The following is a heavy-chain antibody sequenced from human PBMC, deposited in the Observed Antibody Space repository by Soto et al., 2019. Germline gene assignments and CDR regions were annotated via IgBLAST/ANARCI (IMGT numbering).Heavy chain of an antibody. D-gene: IGHD3-16*01. V-gene: IGHV4-31*03. CDR1: GGSISSGGYY. J-gene: IGHJ5*02. CDR2: IYYSGTT. Sequence: QVQLQESGPGLVKPSQTLSLTCTVSGGSISSGGYYWSWIRQHPGKGLEWIGYIYYSGTTYYNPSLKRRVTISVDRSQNQFSLKLSSVPAADTAVYYCARVGGLNWFDPWGQGTLVTVSS. CDR3: ARVGGLNWFDP.